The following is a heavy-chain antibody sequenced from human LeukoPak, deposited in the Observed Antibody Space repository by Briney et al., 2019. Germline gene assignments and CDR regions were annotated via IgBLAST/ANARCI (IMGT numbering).Heavy chain of an antibody. CDR2: ISSTSSST. V-gene: IGHV3-21*01. CDR3: ASAYYYDSSRVDY. J-gene: IGHJ4*02. Sequence: GGSLRLSCAASGFTFSGYGMNWVRQAPGKGLEWVSSISSTSSSTYYADSVKGRFTISRDNAKNSLYLQMNSLRAEDTAVYYCASAYYYDSSRVDYWGQGTLVTVSS. CDR1: GFTFSGYG. D-gene: IGHD3-22*01.